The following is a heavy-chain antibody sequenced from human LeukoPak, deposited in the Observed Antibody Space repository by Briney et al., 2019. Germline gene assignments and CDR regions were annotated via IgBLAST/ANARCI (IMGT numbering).Heavy chain of an antibody. D-gene: IGHD5/OR15-5a*01. V-gene: IGHV1-2*02. J-gene: IGHJ6*02. Sequence: ASVKVSCKASVYTFTAYYMHWVRQAPGQGLEWMGWINPNSGGTNYAQKFQGRVTMTRDTSISTAYMELSRLRSDDTAVYYCARGDLRIYYYYGMDVWGQGTTVTVSS. CDR2: INPNSGGT. CDR3: ARGDLRIYYYYGMDV. CDR1: VYTFTAYY.